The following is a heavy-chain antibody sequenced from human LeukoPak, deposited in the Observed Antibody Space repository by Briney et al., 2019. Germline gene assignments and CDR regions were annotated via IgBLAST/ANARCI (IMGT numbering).Heavy chain of an antibody. V-gene: IGHV4-59*01. CDR3: ARAHSVLLWFGEQATWFDP. J-gene: IGHJ5*02. Sequence: SETLSLTCTVSGGSISSYYWSWIRQPPGKGLEWIGYIYYSGSTNYNPPLKSRVTISVDTSKNQFSLKLSSVTAADTAVYYCARAHSVLLWFGEQATWFDPWGQGTLVTVSS. CDR2: IYYSGST. CDR1: GGSISSYY. D-gene: IGHD3-10*01.